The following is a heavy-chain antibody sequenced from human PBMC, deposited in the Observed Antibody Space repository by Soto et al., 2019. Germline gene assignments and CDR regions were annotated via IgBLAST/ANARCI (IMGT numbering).Heavy chain of an antibody. CDR1: GYTFTSYA. J-gene: IGHJ4*02. CDR3: ARGPGGPDCPWDY. D-gene: IGHD2-21*02. CDR2: INAGNGNT. V-gene: IGHV1-3*01. Sequence: QVQLVQSGAEVKKPGASVKVSCKASGYTFTSYAMHWVRQAPGQRLEWMGWINAGNGNTKYSQKFQGRVTMTRDTSESTADMELSSLRSEHTAVYYCARGPGGPDCPWDYWGQGTLVTVSS.